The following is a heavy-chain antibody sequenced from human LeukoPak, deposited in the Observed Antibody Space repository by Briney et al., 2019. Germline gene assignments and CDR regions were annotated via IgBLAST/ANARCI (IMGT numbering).Heavy chain of an antibody. Sequence: SETLSLTCTVSGGSISSYYWSWIRQPAGKGLEWIGRIYTSGSTYYNPSLKSRVTISVDTSKNQFSLKLSSVTAADTAVYYCARRRLDYDYVWGSYGGPMHWFDPWGQGTLVTVSS. CDR3: ARRRLDYDYVWGSYGGPMHWFDP. CDR2: IYTSGST. J-gene: IGHJ5*02. D-gene: IGHD3-16*01. V-gene: IGHV4-4*07. CDR1: GGSISSYY.